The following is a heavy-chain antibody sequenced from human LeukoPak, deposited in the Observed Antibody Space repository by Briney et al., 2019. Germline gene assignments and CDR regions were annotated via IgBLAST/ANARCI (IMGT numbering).Heavy chain of an antibody. CDR2: INHSGST. V-gene: IGHV4-34*01. J-gene: IGHJ4*02. CDR1: GGSFSGYY. Sequence: SETLSLTCAVYGGSFSGYYWSRIRQPPGKGLEWIGEINHSGSTNYNPSLKSRVTISVDTSKNQFSLKLSSVTAADTAVYYCARLLPIASWAPKKYYFDYWGQGTLVTVSS. CDR3: ARLLPIASWAPKKYYFDY. D-gene: IGHD2-15*01.